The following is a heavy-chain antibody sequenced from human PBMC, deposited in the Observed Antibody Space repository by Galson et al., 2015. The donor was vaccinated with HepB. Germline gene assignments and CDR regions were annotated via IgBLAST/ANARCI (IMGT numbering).Heavy chain of an antibody. V-gene: IGHV2-5*02. CDR3: ARGGAFMLRELIIPGGWSDT. J-gene: IGHJ5*02. CDR1: GFSLTTSGVG. Sequence: PALVKPTQTLTLPCTFSGFSLTTSGVGVAWIRQPPGKALEWLAVIYGDDDKRYRSSLKRRLTITKDTSKNQVVFTMTNMDPVDTATYYCARGGAFMLRELIIPGGWSDTWGQGTLVTVSS. CDR2: IYGDDDK. D-gene: IGHD3-10*01.